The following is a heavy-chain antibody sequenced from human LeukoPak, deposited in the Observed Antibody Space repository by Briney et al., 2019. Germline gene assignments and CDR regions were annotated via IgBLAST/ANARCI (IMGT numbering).Heavy chain of an antibody. CDR3: ARRRVDGSGSYSDY. CDR1: GGSFSGYY. J-gene: IGHJ4*02. Sequence: SSETLSLTCAVYGGSFSGYYWSWIRQPPGKGLEWIGEINHSGSTNYNPSLKSRVTISVDTSKNQFSLKLSSVTAADTAVYYCARRRVDGSGSYSDYWGQGTLVTVSS. V-gene: IGHV4-34*01. D-gene: IGHD3-10*01. CDR2: INHSGST.